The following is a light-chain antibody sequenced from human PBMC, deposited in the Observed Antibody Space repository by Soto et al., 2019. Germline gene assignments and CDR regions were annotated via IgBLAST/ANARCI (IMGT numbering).Light chain of an antibody. CDR1: SSDIGAYNS. CDR3: SSYTTTGARV. V-gene: IGLV2-14*01. J-gene: IGLJ2*01. CDR2: DVS. Sequence: QSALTQPASVSGSPGQSITISCTGTSSDIGAYNSVSWYQQHPGMAPQLIIYDVSYRPSGISSRFSGYKSGNTASLTISGLQAADEADYYCSSYTTTGARVFGGGTKLTVL.